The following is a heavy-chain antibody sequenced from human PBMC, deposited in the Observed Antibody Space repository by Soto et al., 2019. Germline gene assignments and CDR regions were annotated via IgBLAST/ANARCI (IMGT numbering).Heavy chain of an antibody. CDR2: NYYSGST. CDR3: AREGGYDFPNAFDI. D-gene: IGHD5-12*01. CDR1: GGSISSYY. J-gene: IGHJ3*02. Sequence: SETLSLTCTVSGGSISSYYWTWIRQPPGKGLEWIGYNYYSGSTNYNPSLKSRVTISVATSKTQFSLKLSSVTAADTVVYYCAREGGYDFPNAFDIWGQGTMVAVSS. V-gene: IGHV4-59*01.